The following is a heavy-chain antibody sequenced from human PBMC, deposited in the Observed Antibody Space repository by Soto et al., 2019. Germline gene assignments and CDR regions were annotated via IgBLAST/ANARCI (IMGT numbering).Heavy chain of an antibody. D-gene: IGHD5-18*01. CDR1: GYTFTGYY. J-gene: IGHJ6*02. CDR3: ARQEGRINSYGYYYYGMDV. V-gene: IGHV1-2*02. CDR2: INPNSGGT. Sequence: ASVKVSFKASGYTFTGYYMHWVRQAPGQGLEWMGWINPNSGGTNYAQKFQGRVTMTRDTSISTAYMELSRLRSDDTAAYYCARQEGRINSYGYYYYGMDVWGQGTTVTVSS.